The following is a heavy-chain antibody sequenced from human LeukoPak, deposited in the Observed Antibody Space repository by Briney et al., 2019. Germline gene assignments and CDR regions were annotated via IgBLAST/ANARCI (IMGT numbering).Heavy chain of an antibody. V-gene: IGHV3-53*01. D-gene: IGHD4-23*01. CDR1: EFTFSSYS. CDR3: ARRAGGYSHPYDY. J-gene: IGHJ4*02. Sequence: GGSLRLSCAASEFTFSSYSMNWVRQAPGKGLEWVSLIYSGGTTYYADSVKGRFTISRDNSKNTLYLQMNSLRAEDTAVYYCARRAGGYSHPYDYWGQGTLVTVSS. CDR2: IYSGGTT.